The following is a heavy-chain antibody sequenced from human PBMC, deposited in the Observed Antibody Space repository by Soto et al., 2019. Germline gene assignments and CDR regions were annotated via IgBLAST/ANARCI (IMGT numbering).Heavy chain of an antibody. V-gene: IGHV1-18*01. D-gene: IGHD3-16*01. CDR1: GYTFTNYG. CDR2: LSPNDGKT. Sequence: QVQVVQSGGEVKQPGASVKVSCKASGYTFTNYGLTWVQQAPGRGLEWMGWLSPNDGKTNYAQKLQGRLTMTTDTSTSTASMTPASLSFDVTAIYYCVRGGGSNYYGLDVWGQGTTVTVSS. J-gene: IGHJ6*02. CDR3: VRGGGSNYYGLDV.